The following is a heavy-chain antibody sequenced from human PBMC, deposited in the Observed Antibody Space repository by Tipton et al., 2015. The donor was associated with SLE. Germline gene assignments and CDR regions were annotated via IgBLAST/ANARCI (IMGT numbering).Heavy chain of an antibody. CDR3: ARDGDIVMVGSATLFDY. Sequence: QSGAEVKKPGASVKVSCKASGYTFTSYYMHWVRKAPGQGLEWMGIINPSGGNTNYAQKFQGRVTMTRDTSTSTAYMELRSLRFDDTAVYYCARDGDIVMVGSATLFDYWGQGPLVTVSS. CDR2: INPSGGNT. J-gene: IGHJ4*02. CDR1: GYTFTSYY. D-gene: IGHD2/OR15-2a*01. V-gene: IGHV1-46*01.